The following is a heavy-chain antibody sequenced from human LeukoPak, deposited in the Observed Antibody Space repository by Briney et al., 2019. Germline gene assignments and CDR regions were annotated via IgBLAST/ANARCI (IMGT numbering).Heavy chain of an antibody. D-gene: IGHD1-26*01. CDR2: ISSSGSTI. V-gene: IGHV3-11*04. J-gene: IGHJ4*02. CDR3: ARDRGEWELAGFDY. CDR1: GFTFSDYY. Sequence: GGSLRLSYAASGFTFSDYYMSWIRQAPGKGLEWLSYISSSGSTIYYADSVKGRFTISRDNAKNSLYLQMNSLRAEDTAVYYCARDRGEWELAGFDYWGQGTLVTVSS.